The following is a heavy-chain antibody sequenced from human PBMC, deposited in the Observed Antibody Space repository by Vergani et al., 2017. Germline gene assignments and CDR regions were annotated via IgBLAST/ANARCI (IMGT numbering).Heavy chain of an antibody. V-gene: IGHV1-18*04. CDR3: ARGFEMATMEEIENAFDI. CDR1: GYTFTGYY. CDR2: ISAYNGNT. Sequence: QVQLVQSGAEVKKPGASVKVSCKASGYTFTGYYMHWVRQAPGQGLEWMGWISAYNGNTNYAQKLQGRVTMTTDTSTSTAYMELRSLRSDDTAVYYCARGFEMATMEEIENAFDIWGQGTMVTVSS. D-gene: IGHD5-24*01. J-gene: IGHJ3*02.